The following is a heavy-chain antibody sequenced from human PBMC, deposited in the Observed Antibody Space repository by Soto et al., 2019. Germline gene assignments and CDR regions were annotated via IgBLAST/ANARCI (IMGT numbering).Heavy chain of an antibody. CDR2: IYSGGST. J-gene: IGHJ4*02. V-gene: IGHV3-66*01. CDR3: ARDQYCSSTSCYDG. CDR1: GFTVSSNY. D-gene: IGHD2-2*01. Sequence: EVQLVESGGGLVQPGGSLRLSCAASGFTVSSNYMSWVRQAPGKGLEWVSVIYSGGSTYYADSVKGRFTISRDNSKNTLYLQMTSLRAAATAVYYCARDQYCSSTSCYDGWGQGTLVTVSS.